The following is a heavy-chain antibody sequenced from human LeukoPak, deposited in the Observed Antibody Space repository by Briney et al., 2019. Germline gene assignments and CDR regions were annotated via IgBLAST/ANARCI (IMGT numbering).Heavy chain of an antibody. CDR1: GGSLNPYY. CDR3: ARTSASGATYFDY. D-gene: IGHD1-26*01. Sequence: PSETLSLTCTVSGGSLNPYYWSWIRQPAGKGLEWIGRIYFSGSTHYIPSLQSRVTMSVDTSKNQFSLELSSVTAADTAIYYCARTSASGATYFDYWGQGTLVTVSS. V-gene: IGHV4-4*07. J-gene: IGHJ4*02. CDR2: IYFSGST.